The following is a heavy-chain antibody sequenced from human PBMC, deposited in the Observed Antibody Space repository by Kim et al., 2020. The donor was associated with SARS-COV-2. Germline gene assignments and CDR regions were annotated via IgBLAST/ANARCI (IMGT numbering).Heavy chain of an antibody. D-gene: IGHD2-2*02. CDR2: IYPGDSDT. Sequence: GESLKISCKGSGYSFTSYWIGWVRQMPGKGLEWMGIIYPGDSDTRYSPSFQGQVTISADKSINTAYLQWSSLKASDTAMYYCARQTLYCSSTSCNTVFFFDIWGQGTMVTVSS. CDR3: ARQTLYCSSTSCNTVFFFDI. J-gene: IGHJ3*02. V-gene: IGHV5-51*01. CDR1: GYSFTSYW.